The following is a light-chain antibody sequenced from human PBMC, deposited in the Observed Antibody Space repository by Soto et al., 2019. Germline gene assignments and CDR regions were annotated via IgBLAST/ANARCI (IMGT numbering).Light chain of an antibody. V-gene: IGKV3-20*01. Sequence: VLTQSPGTLSLSPGEIATLSFRASQGLTTSYLAWYQQKPGQAPRLVIYSASRRATGIPDRFSGSGSGTDFTLTISRLEAEDFAVYYCQQYGSSSTWTFGQGTKVDI. CDR2: SAS. CDR3: QQYGSSSTWT. J-gene: IGKJ1*01. CDR1: QGLTTSY.